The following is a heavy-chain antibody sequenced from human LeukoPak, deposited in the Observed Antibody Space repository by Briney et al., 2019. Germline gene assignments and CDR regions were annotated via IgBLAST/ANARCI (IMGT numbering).Heavy chain of an antibody. D-gene: IGHD2-21*02. CDR3: AKPRLMGGGDCYSY. Sequence: PGASLRLSCAASGFTFSSYAMSWVRQAPGKGLEWVSAICGSGGRTYYADSVKGRFTISRDNSKNTLYLQMNSLRAEDTAVYYCAKPRLMGGGDCYSYWGQGTLVTVSS. J-gene: IGHJ4*02. CDR2: ICGSGGRT. CDR1: GFTFSSYA. V-gene: IGHV3-23*01.